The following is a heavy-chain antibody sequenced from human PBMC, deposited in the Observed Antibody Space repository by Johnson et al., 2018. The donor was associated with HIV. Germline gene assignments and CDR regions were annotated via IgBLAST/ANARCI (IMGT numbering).Heavy chain of an antibody. CDR3: ARGRPNYYDSSGRYVPVAFDI. CDR2: IQQDGSEK. J-gene: IGHJ3*02. D-gene: IGHD3-22*01. CDR1: GFTVSSNY. V-gene: IGHV3-7*05. Sequence: VQLVESGGGLVQPGGSLRLSCAASGFTVSSNYMSWVRQAPGKGLEWVANIQQDGSEKYYVDSVKGRFTISRANAKNSLYLQMNSLRAEDTAVYYCARGRPNYYDSSGRYVPVAFDIWGQGTMVTVSS.